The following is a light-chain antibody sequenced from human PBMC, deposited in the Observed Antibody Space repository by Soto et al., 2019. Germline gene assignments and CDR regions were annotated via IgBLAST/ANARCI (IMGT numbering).Light chain of an antibody. CDR2: GAS. Sequence: EIVLTQSPGTLSLSPGERATLSCRASQRVYNNYLAWYKQKPGQAPRLLIYGASSRDTGIPERFRGSGSGTAFTLTSGRLEPEDFAVYYWHLYGDSPPYALGQVTKLEIK. CDR3: HLYGDSPPYA. V-gene: IGKV3-20*01. J-gene: IGKJ2*01. CDR1: QRVYNNY.